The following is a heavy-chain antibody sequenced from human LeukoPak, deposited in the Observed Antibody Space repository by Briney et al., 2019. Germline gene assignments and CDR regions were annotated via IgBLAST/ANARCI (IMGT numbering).Heavy chain of an antibody. D-gene: IGHD4-17*01. CDR3: ARGPDYGDRRYYFDY. CDR2: IYYSGST. Sequence: SETLSLTCTDSGGSISSYYWSWIRQPPGKGLEWIGYIYYSGSTNYNPSLKSRVTISVDTSKNQFSLKLSSVTAADTAVYYCARGPDYGDRRYYFDYWGQGTLVTVSS. CDR1: GGSISSYY. V-gene: IGHV4-59*01. J-gene: IGHJ4*02.